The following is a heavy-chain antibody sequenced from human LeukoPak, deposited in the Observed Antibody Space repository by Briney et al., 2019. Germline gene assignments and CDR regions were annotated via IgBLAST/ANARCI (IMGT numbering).Heavy chain of an antibody. D-gene: IGHD5-18*01. V-gene: IGHV3-43D*03. CDR2: ISRDGGRT. CDR3: AKGGGDTAMAMDY. J-gene: IGHJ4*02. CDR1: RFTFDDYA. Sequence: GGSLRLSCAASRFTFDDYAMHWGRQAPGKGLEWVSLISRDGGRTYYADSVKGRFTISRDNSKNSLFLQMTRLSAEDTAFYYCAKGGGDTAMAMDYWGQGTLVTVSS.